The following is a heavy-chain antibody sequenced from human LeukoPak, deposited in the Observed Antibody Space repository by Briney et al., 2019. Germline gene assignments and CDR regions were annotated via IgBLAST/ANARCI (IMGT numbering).Heavy chain of an antibody. CDR2: VHHSGST. V-gene: IGHV4-30-4*01. CDR1: GGSISGTDYY. Sequence: SETLSLTRSVSGGSISGTDYYWSWIRQPPGKGLEWIGYVHHSGSTSYNPSLKSRITISVDTSMNQFSLKLTSMTAADTAVYYCAGRGYAMAYWGQGTLVTVSS. D-gene: IGHD5-12*01. CDR3: AGRGYAMAY. J-gene: IGHJ4*02.